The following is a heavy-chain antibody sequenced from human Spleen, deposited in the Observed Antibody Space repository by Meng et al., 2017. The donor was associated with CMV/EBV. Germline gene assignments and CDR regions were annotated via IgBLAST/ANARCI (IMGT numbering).Heavy chain of an antibody. Sequence: GGSLRLSCAASGFTFDDYAMHWVRQAPGKGLEWVSGISWNSGSIGYADSVKGRFTISRDNAKNSLYLQMNSLRAEDTAVYYCARERRIVVVPAATYYYYGMDVWGQGTTVTVSS. V-gene: IGHV3-9*01. D-gene: IGHD2-2*01. J-gene: IGHJ6*02. CDR2: ISWNSGSI. CDR1: GFTFDDYA. CDR3: ARERRIVVVPAATYYYYGMDV.